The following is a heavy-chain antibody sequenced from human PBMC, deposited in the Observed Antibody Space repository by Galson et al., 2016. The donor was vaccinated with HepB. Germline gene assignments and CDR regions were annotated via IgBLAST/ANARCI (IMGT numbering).Heavy chain of an antibody. CDR3: AHRPSYYGSGSTSFDI. V-gene: IGHV2-5*01. CDR1: GFSLTTSGVG. D-gene: IGHD3-10*01. CDR2: IYWNDDQ. Sequence: PALVKPTQTLTLTCTCSGFSLTTSGVGVAWIRQPPGKALEWLAPIYWNDDQRYSPSLKSRLTITKDTSKNQVVLTMTNMDPVDTAPYYCAHRPSYYGSGSTSFDIWGQGTMVTVSS. J-gene: IGHJ3*02.